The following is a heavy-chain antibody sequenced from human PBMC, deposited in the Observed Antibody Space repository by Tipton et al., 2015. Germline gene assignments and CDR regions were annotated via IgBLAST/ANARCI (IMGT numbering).Heavy chain of an antibody. J-gene: IGHJ4*02. CDR3: ARARGRHGGLFDS. CDR2: ISYSGST. D-gene: IGHD4-23*01. Sequence: LRLSCSVSSDSISKYYWSWIRQPPGKGLEWIGYISYSGSTKYNPSLESRVTISVDTSKTQFSLKMTSVTATDTAVYYCARARGRHGGLFDSWGQGILVTVSS. CDR1: SDSISKYY. V-gene: IGHV4-59*01.